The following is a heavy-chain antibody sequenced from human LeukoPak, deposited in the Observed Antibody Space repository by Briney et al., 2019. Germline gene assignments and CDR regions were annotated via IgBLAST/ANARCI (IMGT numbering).Heavy chain of an antibody. CDR2: IIPILGIA. D-gene: IGHD3-3*01. J-gene: IGHJ6*02. Sequence: ASVKVSCKASGGTFSSYAISWVRQAPGQGLEWMGRIIPILGIANYAQKFQGRVTITADKSTSTAYMELSSLRSEDTAVYYCARGGAEYYDFWSGYYTTNDYYGMDVWGQGTTVTVSS. CDR1: GGTFSSYA. CDR3: ARGGAEYYDFWSGYYTTNDYYGMDV. V-gene: IGHV1-69*04.